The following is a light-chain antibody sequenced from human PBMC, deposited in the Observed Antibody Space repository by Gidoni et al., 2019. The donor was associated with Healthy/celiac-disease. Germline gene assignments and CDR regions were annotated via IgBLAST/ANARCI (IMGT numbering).Light chain of an antibody. V-gene: IGKV3-11*01. CDR3: QQRSNWLT. Sequence: DIVLTQSPATLSLSPGERPTLSCRASQSVSSYLAWYQQKPGQAPRLLIYDASNRATGIPARCSGSGSGTDFTLTISSLEPEDFAVYYCQQRSNWLTFGGGTKVEIK. J-gene: IGKJ4*01. CDR2: DAS. CDR1: QSVSSY.